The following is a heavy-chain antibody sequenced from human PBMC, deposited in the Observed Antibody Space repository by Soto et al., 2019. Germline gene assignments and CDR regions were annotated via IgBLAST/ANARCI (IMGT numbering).Heavy chain of an antibody. CDR3: ARDRGCSGGICYRDLGY. Sequence: EVQLVESGGGLVQPGGSLRLSCAASGFTFSSYSMSWVRQAPGKGLDWVSYISSTSNTIYYADSVKGRFTISRDNAKNSLSLHMNSLSAEDTAVYYCARDRGCSGGICYRDLGYWGQGTLVTVSS. V-gene: IGHV3-48*01. D-gene: IGHD2-15*01. CDR1: GFTFSSYS. CDR2: ISSTSNTI. J-gene: IGHJ4*02.